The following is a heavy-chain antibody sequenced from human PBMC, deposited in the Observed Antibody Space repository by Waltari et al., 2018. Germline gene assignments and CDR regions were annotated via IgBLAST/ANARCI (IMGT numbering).Heavy chain of an antibody. CDR1: GGSIDSTYNS. Sequence: QVQLQESGPGLVTPSETLSLTCTVPGGSIDSTYNSWGWIRQPPGKGLEWIGSHYYSGSTHYNPSLKSRVTISVDTSKNQFSLKLTSVTAADTAVYYCVQLPGYRGQGILVTVSS. CDR2: HYYSGST. J-gene: IGHJ4*02. D-gene: IGHD2-15*01. V-gene: IGHV4-39*01. CDR3: VQLPGY.